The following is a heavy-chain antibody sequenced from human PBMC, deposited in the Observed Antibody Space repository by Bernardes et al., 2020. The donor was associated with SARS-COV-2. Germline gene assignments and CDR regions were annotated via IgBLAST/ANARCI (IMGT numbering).Heavy chain of an antibody. CDR3: AKVQAILWIRPNYYAMDV. V-gene: IGHV3-30*18. J-gene: IGHJ6*02. CDR2: ISYEGSKK. Sequence: GGSLRLSCAASGFTFNNFGMHWVRQAPGKGLEWVAVISYEGSKKYYRDSVEGRFIISKDSSKNTVYLQMNSLRVEDTGVYYCAKVQAILWIRPNYYAMDVWGQGTTVTVSS. D-gene: IGHD5-18*01. CDR1: GFTFNNFG.